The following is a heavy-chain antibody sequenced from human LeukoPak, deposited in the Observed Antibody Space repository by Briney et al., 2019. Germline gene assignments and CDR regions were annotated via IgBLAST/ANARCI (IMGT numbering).Heavy chain of an antibody. D-gene: IGHD3-22*01. CDR2: IIPICGTV. V-gene: IGHV1-69*13. CDR3: ARDRQYKYYYDSSGYDAFDI. Sequence: ASVKVSCKASGGTFSSYAISWVRQAPGQGLEWMGGIIPICGTVNYAQKFQGRVTITADASTVTAYMELSSLRTEDTAVYYCARDRQYKYYYDSSGYDAFDIWGQGTMVTVSS. CDR1: GGTFSSYA. J-gene: IGHJ3*02.